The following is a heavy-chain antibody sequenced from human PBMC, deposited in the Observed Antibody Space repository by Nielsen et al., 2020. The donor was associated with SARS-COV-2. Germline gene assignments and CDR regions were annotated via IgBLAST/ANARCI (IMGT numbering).Heavy chain of an antibody. D-gene: IGHD2-2*01. V-gene: IGHV1-46*01. J-gene: IGHJ5*02. CDR3: ARDGIRLGRFCSSTSRHLGCWFDP. Sequence: ASVKVSCKASGYTFTSYYMHWVRQAPGQGLEWMGIINPSGGSTSYAQKFQGRVTVTRDTSTSTVYMELSSLRSEDTAVYYCARDGIRLGRFCSSTSRHLGCWFDPWGQGTLATVSS. CDR1: GYTFTSYY. CDR2: INPSGGST.